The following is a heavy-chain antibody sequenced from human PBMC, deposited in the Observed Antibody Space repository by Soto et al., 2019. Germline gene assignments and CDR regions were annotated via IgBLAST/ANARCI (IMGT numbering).Heavy chain of an antibody. Sequence: GGSLRLSCAASGFTFSSYAMSWVRQAPGKGLEWVSAISGSGGSTYYADSVKGRFTISRDNSKNTLYLQMNSLRAEDTAVYYCAKEEGFGELFHPPTYYFDYWGQGTLVTVSS. D-gene: IGHD3-10*01. J-gene: IGHJ4*02. CDR2: ISGSGGST. CDR3: AKEEGFGELFHPPTYYFDY. V-gene: IGHV3-23*01. CDR1: GFTFSSYA.